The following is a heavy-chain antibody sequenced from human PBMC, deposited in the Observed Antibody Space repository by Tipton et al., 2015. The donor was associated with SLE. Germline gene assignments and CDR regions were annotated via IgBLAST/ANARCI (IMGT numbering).Heavy chain of an antibody. Sequence: QLVQSGAEVKKPGASVKVSCKASGYTFTSYGISRVRQAPGQGLEWLGWISAYNGNTNYAQKLQGRVTMTTDTSTSTAYMELRSLRSDDTAVYYCARDAPYYYYYYGMDVWGQGTTVTVSS. V-gene: IGHV1-18*01. CDR2: ISAYNGNT. J-gene: IGHJ6*02. CDR3: ARDAPYYYYYYGMDV. CDR1: GYTFTSYG.